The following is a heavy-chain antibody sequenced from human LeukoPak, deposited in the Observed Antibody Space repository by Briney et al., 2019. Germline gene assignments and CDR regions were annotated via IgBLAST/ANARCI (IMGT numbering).Heavy chain of an antibody. J-gene: IGHJ6*02. Sequence: SETLSLTCTVSGGSISSGGYYWSWIRQHPGKGLEWIGYIYYSGSTNYNPSLKSRVTISVDTSKNQFSLKLSSVTAADTAVYYCARVWGVAGTGSSYYYGMDVWGQGTTVTVSS. CDR3: ARVWGVAGTGSSYYYGMDV. CDR2: IYYSGST. CDR1: GGSISSGGYY. D-gene: IGHD6-19*01. V-gene: IGHV4-61*08.